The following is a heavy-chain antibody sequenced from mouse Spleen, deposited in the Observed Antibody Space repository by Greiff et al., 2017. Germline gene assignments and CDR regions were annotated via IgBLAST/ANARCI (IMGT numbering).Heavy chain of an antibody. J-gene: IGHJ3*01. CDR2: IWSGGST. CDR3: AREIYYGYDGWFAY. CDR1: GFSLTSYG. D-gene: IGHD2-2*01. V-gene: IGHV2-4-1*01. Sequence: VQLVESGPGLVQPSQSLSITCTVSGFSLTSYGVHWVRQSPGKGLEWLGVIWSGGSTDYNAAFISRLSISKDNSKSQVFFKMNSLQADDTAIYYCAREIYYGYDGWFAYWGQGTLVTVSA.